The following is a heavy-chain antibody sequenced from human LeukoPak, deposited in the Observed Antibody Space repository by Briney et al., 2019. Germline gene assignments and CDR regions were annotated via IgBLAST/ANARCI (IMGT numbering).Heavy chain of an antibody. D-gene: IGHD2-2*01. CDR1: GYSISSGYY. Sequence: SETLSLTCAVSGYSISSGYYWGWIRQPPGKGLEWIGSIYHSGSTYYNPSLKSRVTISVDTSKNQFSLKLSSVTAADTVVYYCARHARHAPFDYWGQGTLVTVSS. CDR2: IYHSGST. J-gene: IGHJ4*02. V-gene: IGHV4-38-2*01. CDR3: ARHARHAPFDY.